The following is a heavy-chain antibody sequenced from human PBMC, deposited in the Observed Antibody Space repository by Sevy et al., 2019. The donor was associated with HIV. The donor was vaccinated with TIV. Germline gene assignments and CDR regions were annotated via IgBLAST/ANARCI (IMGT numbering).Heavy chain of an antibody. CDR2: ISYDGSDT. Sequence: GGSLRLSCAASGFAFSNYYAMHWVRQAPGKGLEWVALISYDGSDTYYADVVKGRLTVSRDNFKNKLFLQMNSLTTEETAVYYCARPRANYVDHYFFYAMDVWGQGTTVTVSS. J-gene: IGHJ6*02. CDR1: GFAFSNYYA. CDR3: ARPRANYVDHYFFYAMDV. V-gene: IGHV3-30-3*01. D-gene: IGHD4-17*01.